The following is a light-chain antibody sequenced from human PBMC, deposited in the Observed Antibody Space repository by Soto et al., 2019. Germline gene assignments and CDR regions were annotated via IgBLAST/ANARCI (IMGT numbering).Light chain of an antibody. J-gene: IGKJ2*01. CDR2: GAS. CDR3: QRYGGSPPYT. Sequence: EIVLTQSPGTLSLSPGERATLSCRASQSVSGSYLAWYQQKPGQAPRLLIYGASSRATGIPDRFSGSGSGTDFTLTISRLEPEDSAVYYCQRYGGSPPYTFGQGTKLEIK. V-gene: IGKV3-20*01. CDR1: QSVSGSY.